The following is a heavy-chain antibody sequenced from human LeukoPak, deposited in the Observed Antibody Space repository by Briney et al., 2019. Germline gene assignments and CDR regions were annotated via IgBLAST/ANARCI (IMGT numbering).Heavy chain of an antibody. CDR1: GGSISSSSYY. Sequence: SETLSLTCTVSGGSISSSSYYWGWIRQPPGKGLEWIGSIYYSGSTYYNPSLKSRVTISVDTSKNQFSLKLSSVTAADTAVYYCAREGPRRRVPYSSGWPGGIYSTRDWGQGTLVTVSS. V-gene: IGHV4-39*02. J-gene: IGHJ4*02. CDR3: AREGPRRRVPYSSGWPGGIYSTRD. D-gene: IGHD6-19*01. CDR2: IYYSGST.